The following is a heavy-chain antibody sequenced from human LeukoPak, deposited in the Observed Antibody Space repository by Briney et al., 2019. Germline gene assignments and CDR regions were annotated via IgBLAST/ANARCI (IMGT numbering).Heavy chain of an antibody. J-gene: IGHJ4*02. V-gene: IGHV4-59*01. CDR3: ARINSAVAAYFDY. D-gene: IGHD6-19*01. CDR2: IYYSGST. CDR1: GGSISSYY. Sequence: PSETLSLTCTVSGGSISSYYWSWIRQPPGKGLEWIGYIYYSGSTNYNPSLKSRVPISVDTSKNQFSLKLSSVTAADTAVYYCARINSAVAAYFDYWGQGTLVTVSS.